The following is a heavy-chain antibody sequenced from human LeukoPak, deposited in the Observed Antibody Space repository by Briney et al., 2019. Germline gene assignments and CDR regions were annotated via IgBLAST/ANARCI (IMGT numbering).Heavy chain of an antibody. V-gene: IGHV3-23*01. Sequence: GGSLRLSCAASGFTFSSYAMSWVRQAPGKGLEWVSAISGSGGSTYYADSVKGRFTISRDNSKNTLYLQMNSLRAEDTAVYYCAKVRDTRDWYKDAFDIWGQGTRVTVSS. D-gene: IGHD6-19*01. CDR1: GFTFSSYA. J-gene: IGHJ3*02. CDR3: AKVRDTRDWYKDAFDI. CDR2: ISGSGGST.